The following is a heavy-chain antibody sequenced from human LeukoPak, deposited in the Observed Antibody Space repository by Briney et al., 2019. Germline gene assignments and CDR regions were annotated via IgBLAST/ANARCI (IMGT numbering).Heavy chain of an antibody. J-gene: IGHJ4*02. CDR2: IYYSGST. CDR3: ARLVPHTNIVVVPAVPQLFDY. V-gene: IGHV4-38-2*02. D-gene: IGHD2-2*01. CDR1: GYSISSGYY. Sequence: PSETLSLTCTVSGYSISSGYYWGWIRQPPGKGLEWIGSIYYSGSTYYNPSLKSRVTISVDTSKNQFSLKLSSVTAADTAVYYCARLVPHTNIVVVPAVPQLFDYWGQGTLVTVSS.